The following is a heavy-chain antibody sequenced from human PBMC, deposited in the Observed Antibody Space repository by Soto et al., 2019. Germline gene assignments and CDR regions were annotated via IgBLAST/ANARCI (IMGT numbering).Heavy chain of an antibody. D-gene: IGHD4-17*01. Sequence: SETLSLTCAVYGGSFSGYYWSWIRQPPGKGLEWIGEINHSGSTNYNPSLKSRVTISVDTSKNQFSLKLSSVTAADTAVYYCARGRYXYYGVTTRNVRFDYWGQGTLVTVSS. CDR3: ARGRYXYYGVTTRNVRFDY. CDR2: INHSGST. V-gene: IGHV4-34*01. J-gene: IGHJ4*02. CDR1: GGSFSGYY.